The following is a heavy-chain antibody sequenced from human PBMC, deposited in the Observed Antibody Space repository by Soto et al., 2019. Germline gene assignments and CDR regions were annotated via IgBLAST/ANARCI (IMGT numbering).Heavy chain of an antibody. Sequence: GGSLRLSCAASGFTFSSYAMNWVRQAPGKGLEWVSAISGSSSSTYYADSVKGRFTISRDNAKNSLYLQMNSLRAEDTAVYYCASLPTPDAFDIWGQGTMVTVSS. CDR2: ISGSSSST. CDR3: ASLPTPDAFDI. V-gene: IGHV3-21*01. J-gene: IGHJ3*02. CDR1: GFTFSSYA. D-gene: IGHD2-15*01.